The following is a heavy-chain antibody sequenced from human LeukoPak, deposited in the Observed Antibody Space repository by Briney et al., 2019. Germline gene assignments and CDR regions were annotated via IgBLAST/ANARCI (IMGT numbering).Heavy chain of an antibody. CDR3: TTYFCGGDYSVFNY. Sequence: PGGSLRLSCATSGLSFNNAWMSWVRQAPGKGLEWVGRIRGKADGGATDYAAPVKGRFIISRDDSEKTLYLQMNSLKTEDTALYYCTTYFCGGDYSVFNYWGQGTLVTVSS. V-gene: IGHV3-15*01. J-gene: IGHJ4*02. D-gene: IGHD2-21*01. CDR2: IRGKADGGAT. CDR1: GLSFNNAW.